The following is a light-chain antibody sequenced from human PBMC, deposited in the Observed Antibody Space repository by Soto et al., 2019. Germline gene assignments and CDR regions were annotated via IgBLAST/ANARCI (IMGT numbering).Light chain of an antibody. CDR3: QQFDNYPLT. J-gene: IGKJ4*01. CDR2: DAS. CDR1: QGISSA. Sequence: AIQLTQSPSSLSASVGARVTITCRASQGISSALVWYQQKPGKAPKLLIYDASTLESGVPSRFSGGGFGTDFTLTISSLQPEDFATYYCQQFDNYPLTFGGGTKVDIK. V-gene: IGKV1D-13*01.